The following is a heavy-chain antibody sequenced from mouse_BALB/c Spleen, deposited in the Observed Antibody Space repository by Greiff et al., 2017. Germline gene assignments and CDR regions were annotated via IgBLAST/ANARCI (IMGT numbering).Heavy chain of an antibody. CDR3: ARDGDDYDSDYAMDY. D-gene: IGHD2-4*01. CDR2: IWAGGST. V-gene: IGHV2-9*02. CDR1: GFSLTSYG. Sequence: QVQLQESGPGLVAPSQSLSITCTVSGFSLTSYGVHWVRQPPGKGLEWLGVIWAGGSTNYNSALMSRLSISKDNSKSQVFLKMNSLQTDDTAMYYCARDGDDYDSDYAMDYWGQGTSVTVSS. J-gene: IGHJ4*01.